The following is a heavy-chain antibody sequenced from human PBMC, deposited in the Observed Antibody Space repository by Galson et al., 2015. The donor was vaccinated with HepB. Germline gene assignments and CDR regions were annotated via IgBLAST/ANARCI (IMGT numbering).Heavy chain of an antibody. V-gene: IGHV3-30*04. CDR3: ARVGGGVYISYYFDY. D-gene: IGHD2-2*02. CDR1: GFTFSSYA. Sequence: SLRLSCAASGFTFSSYAMHWVRQAPGKGLEWVAVISYDGSNKYYADSVKGRFTISRDNSKNTLYLQMNSLRAEDTAVYYCARVGGGVYISYYFDYWGQGTLVTVSS. CDR2: ISYDGSNK. J-gene: IGHJ4*02.